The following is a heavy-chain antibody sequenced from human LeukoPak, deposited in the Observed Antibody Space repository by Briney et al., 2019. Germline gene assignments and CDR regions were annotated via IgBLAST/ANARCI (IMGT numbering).Heavy chain of an antibody. CDR2: ISSSSSYI. V-gene: IGHV3-21*04. D-gene: IGHD6-13*01. Sequence: GGSLRLSCAASGFTFSSYSMNWVRQAPGRGLEWVSSISSSSSYIYYADSVKGRFTISRDNSKNTLYLQMNSLRAEDTALYYCAKASSSWPEYYFDYWGQGTLVTVSS. CDR1: GFTFSSYS. CDR3: AKASSSWPEYYFDY. J-gene: IGHJ4*02.